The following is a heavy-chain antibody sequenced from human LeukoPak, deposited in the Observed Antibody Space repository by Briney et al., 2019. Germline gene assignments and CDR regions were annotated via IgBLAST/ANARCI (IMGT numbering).Heavy chain of an antibody. J-gene: IGHJ6*02. CDR2: IKQDGSEK. Sequence: GGSLRLSCPASGFTFSSYWMSWVRQAPGKGLEWVANIKQDGSEKYYVDSVKGRFTISRDNAKNSLYLQMNSLRAEDTAVYYCARGGYSSSWYYYGMDVWGQGTTVTVSS. V-gene: IGHV3-7*03. D-gene: IGHD6-13*01. CDR3: ARGGYSSSWYYYGMDV. CDR1: GFTFSSYW.